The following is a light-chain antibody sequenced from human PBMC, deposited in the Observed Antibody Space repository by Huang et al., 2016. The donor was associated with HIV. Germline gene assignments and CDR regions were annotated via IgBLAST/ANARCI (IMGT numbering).Light chain of an antibody. CDR3: QQYFSFPLT. J-gene: IGKJ4*01. CDR2: AAS. CDR1: EDIHDY. Sequence: GDRVTITCQFNEDIHDYLAWFRQASGEAPELLIYAASTLQTGIPSRVNGSRSGTDFTLTISCLQPEDFTTYFCQQYFSFPLTFGGGTKVEVK. V-gene: IGKV1D-8*01.